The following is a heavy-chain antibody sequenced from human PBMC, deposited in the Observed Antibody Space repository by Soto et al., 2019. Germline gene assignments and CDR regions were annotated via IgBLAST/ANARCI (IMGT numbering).Heavy chain of an antibody. Sequence: GGALRRSCAASGGSFSSNAMSWVRQAPGKGLEWVSAISGSGGSTYYADSVKGRFTISRDNSKNTLYLQMNSLRAEDTAVYYCAKVTGATVVKSAAFDIWGQGTMVTVSS. CDR2: ISGSGGST. D-gene: IGHD4-17*01. J-gene: IGHJ3*02. V-gene: IGHV3-23*01. CDR1: GGSFSSNA. CDR3: AKVTGATVVKSAAFDI.